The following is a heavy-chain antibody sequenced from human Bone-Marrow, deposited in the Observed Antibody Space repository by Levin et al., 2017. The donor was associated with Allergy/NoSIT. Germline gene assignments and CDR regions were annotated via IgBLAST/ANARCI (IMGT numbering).Heavy chain of an antibody. CDR3: AKISALVTGDIY. V-gene: IGHV3-23*01. J-gene: IGHJ4*02. CDR2: IVGTGHDT. CDR1: GFTFSTYG. D-gene: IGHD2-2*01. Sequence: GGSLRLSCAASGFTFSTYGMSWVRQAPGKGLEWVSGIVGTGHDTYYADSVKGRFTISRDNSKNTVYLQMNGLRVEDTAIYYCAKISALVTGDIYWGQGTLVTVS.